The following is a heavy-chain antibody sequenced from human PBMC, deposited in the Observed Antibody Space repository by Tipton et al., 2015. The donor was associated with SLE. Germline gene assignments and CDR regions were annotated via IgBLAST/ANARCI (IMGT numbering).Heavy chain of an antibody. CDR1: GGSLSTFY. V-gene: IGHV4-59*01. Sequence: TLSLTCNVSGGSLSTFYWSWIRQSPGKGLELIGYIYYSGSTNYNPSLKSRLTILVHRYKNQFSLKLSSVTAADTAVYFCARTPGSGWQYYFDYWGQGTLVTVSS. J-gene: IGHJ4*02. CDR3: ARTPGSGWQYYFDY. D-gene: IGHD6-19*01. CDR2: IYYSGST.